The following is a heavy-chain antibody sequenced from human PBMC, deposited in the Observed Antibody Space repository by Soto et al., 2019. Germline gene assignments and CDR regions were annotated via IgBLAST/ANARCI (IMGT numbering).Heavy chain of an antibody. CDR1: GGSISSGGYY. D-gene: IGHD1-26*01. V-gene: IGHV4-31*03. J-gene: IGHJ4*02. CDR3: ARAELVGATDY. CDR2: IYYSGST. Sequence: PSESLSLTCTVSGGSISSGGYYWSWIRQHPGKGLEWIGYIYYSGSTYYNPSLKSRVTISVDTSKNQFSLKLSSVTAADTAVYYCARAELVGATDYWGQGTLVTVSS.